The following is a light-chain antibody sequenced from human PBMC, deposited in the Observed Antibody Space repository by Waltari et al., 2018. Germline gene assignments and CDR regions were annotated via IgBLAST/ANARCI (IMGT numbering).Light chain of an antibody. CDR3: SSYGGKNNLI. CDR2: DVN. Sequence: QSALTQPPSASGSPGQSITISCTGTSSDIGGYKFVSWFQQPPGKAPKLVIYDVNERPPGVPDHFSGSKSGSTATLTVSGLHAEDEADYYCSSYGGKNNLIFGGGTTLTV. V-gene: IGLV2-8*01. J-gene: IGLJ2*01. CDR1: SSDIGGYKF.